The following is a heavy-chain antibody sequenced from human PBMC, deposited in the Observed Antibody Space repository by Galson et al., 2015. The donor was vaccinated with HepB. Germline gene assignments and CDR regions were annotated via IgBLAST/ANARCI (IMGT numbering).Heavy chain of an antibody. CDR2: ISSSGSTI. CDR1: GFTFSDYY. D-gene: IGHD3-22*01. CDR3: AREIVDYYDSTGFDY. V-gene: IGHV3-11*01. Sequence: SLRLSCAASGFTFSDYYMSWIRQAPGKGLEWVSYISSSGSTIYYADSVKGRFTISRDNAKNSLYLQMNSLRAEDTAVYYCAREIVDYYDSTGFDYWGQRTLVTVSS. J-gene: IGHJ4*02.